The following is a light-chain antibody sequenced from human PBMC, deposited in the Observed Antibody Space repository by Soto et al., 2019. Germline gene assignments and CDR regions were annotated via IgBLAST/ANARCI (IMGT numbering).Light chain of an antibody. CDR3: SSYTSSSTLL. Sequence: QSVLTQPASVSGSPGQSITISCTGTISDIGGYNYVSWYQQHPGKAPKLMIYEVNNRPSGVSNRFSGSKSGNTASLTISGLQAEDEADYYCSSYTSSSTLLFGGGTQLTVL. V-gene: IGLV2-14*03. CDR2: EVN. J-gene: IGLJ2*01. CDR1: ISDIGGYNY.